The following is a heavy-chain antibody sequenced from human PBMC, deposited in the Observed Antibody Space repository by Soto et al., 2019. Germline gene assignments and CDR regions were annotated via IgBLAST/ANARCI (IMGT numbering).Heavy chain of an antibody. CDR1: GYTFTSYA. D-gene: IGHD1-1*01. J-gene: IGHJ5*02. CDR3: ARARPFWEPVYNWFDP. CDR2: INAGNGNT. Sequence: QVQLVQSGAEVKKPGASVKVSCKASGYTFTSYAMHWVRQAPGQRLEWMGWINAGNGNTKYSQKFQGRVTITSDTSASTAYMELSSLRSEDTAVDYCARARPFWEPVYNWFDPWGQGTLVTVSS. V-gene: IGHV1-3*01.